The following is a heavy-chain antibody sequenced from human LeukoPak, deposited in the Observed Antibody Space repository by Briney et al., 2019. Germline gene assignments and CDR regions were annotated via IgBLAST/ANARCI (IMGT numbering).Heavy chain of an antibody. D-gene: IGHD7-27*01. Sequence: GGSLRLSCAASGFIFSSHGMNWVRQAPGKGLEWLSGISPRGGGTYYADSVKGRFTTSRDDSKNTLSLQMNSLRVEDTAVYYCGRDLAWGAFDYWGQGTLVTVSS. V-gene: IGHV3-23*01. J-gene: IGHJ4*02. CDR2: ISPRGGGT. CDR3: GRDLAWGAFDY. CDR1: GFIFSSHG.